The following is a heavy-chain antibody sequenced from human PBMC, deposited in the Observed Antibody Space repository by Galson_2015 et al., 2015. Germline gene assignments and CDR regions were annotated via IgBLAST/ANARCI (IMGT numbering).Heavy chain of an antibody. CDR3: ARVTRGVINGWFDP. CDR1: GGSVSSGSYY. J-gene: IGHJ5*02. V-gene: IGHV4-61*01. CDR2: IYYSGST. Sequence: ETLSLTCTVSGGSVSSGSYYWSWIRQPPGKGLEWIGYIYYSGSTNYNPSLKSRVTISVDTSKNQFSLKLSSVTAADTAVYYCARVTRGVINGWFDPWGQGTLVTVSS. D-gene: IGHD3-10*01.